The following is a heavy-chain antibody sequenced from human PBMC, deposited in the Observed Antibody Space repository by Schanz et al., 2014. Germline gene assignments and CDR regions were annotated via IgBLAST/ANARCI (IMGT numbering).Heavy chain of an antibody. Sequence: EVQLVESGGGLVQPGGSLRLFCAASGFTFSTYAMTWVRQAPGKGLEWVSSISIRGGNTYYTDSVKGRFTISRDSARNSLYLQMSSLRAEDTAVYYCARGTPFLCDYWGQGTLVTVSS. CDR2: ISIRGGNT. D-gene: IGHD3-16*01. CDR3: ARGTPFLCDY. J-gene: IGHJ4*02. CDR1: GFTFSTYA. V-gene: IGHV3-23*04.